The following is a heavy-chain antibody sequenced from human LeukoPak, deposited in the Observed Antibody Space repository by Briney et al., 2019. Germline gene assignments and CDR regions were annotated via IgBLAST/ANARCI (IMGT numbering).Heavy chain of an antibody. D-gene: IGHD4-23*01. CDR3: ARGRGADYGGNSGYFDY. J-gene: IGHJ4*02. CDR2: ISSSSSCI. V-gene: IGHV3-21*01. CDR1: GFTFSSYS. Sequence: GGSLRLSCAVSGFTFSSYSMNWVRQAPGKGLEWVSSISSSSSCIYYADSVKGRFTISRDNAKNSLYLQMNSLRAEDTAVYYCARGRGADYGGNSGYFDYWGQGTLVTVSS.